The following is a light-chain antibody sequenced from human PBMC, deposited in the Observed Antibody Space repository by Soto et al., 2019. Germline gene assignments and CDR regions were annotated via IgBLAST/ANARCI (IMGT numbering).Light chain of an antibody. CDR3: QQYYGRPPLT. CDR1: QNITNN. V-gene: IGKV1-33*01. Sequence: DIHMTQSPSSLSASIGDRVTITCQSSQNITNNLSWYQQKPGKAPNLLIYHASKLAKGVTSRFSGSGSGTDFSFIITSLQREDLATYYCQQYYGRPPLTFGQGTRLEFK. CDR2: HAS. J-gene: IGKJ5*01.